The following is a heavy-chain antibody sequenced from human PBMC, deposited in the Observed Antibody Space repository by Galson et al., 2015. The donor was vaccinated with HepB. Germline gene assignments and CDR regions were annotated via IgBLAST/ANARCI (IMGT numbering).Heavy chain of an antibody. CDR3: ARDMRDWGIFGLAVKGVGNYYGMDV. Sequence: SLRLSCAASGFTFSDYYMSWIRQAPGKGLEWISCATSSSSYRSYADSVKGRFTISRDNAKNALYLQMNCLRAEDTAVYYCARDMRDWGIFGLAVKGVGNYYGMDVWGQGTTVTVSS. D-gene: IGHD3/OR15-3a*01. V-gene: IGHV3-11*05. J-gene: IGHJ6*02. CDR1: GFTFSDYY. CDR2: ATSSSSYR.